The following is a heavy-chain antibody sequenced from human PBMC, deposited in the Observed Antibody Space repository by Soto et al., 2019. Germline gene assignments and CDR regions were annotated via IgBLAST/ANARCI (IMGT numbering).Heavy chain of an antibody. D-gene: IGHD5-12*01. V-gene: IGHV3-48*02. J-gene: IGHJ6*02. Sequence: PGGSLRLSCAASGFTFSSYSMNWVRQAPGKGLEWVSYISSSSSTIYYADSVKGRFTISRDNAKNSLYLQMNSLRDEDTAVYYWARDMVATSGGNYYYYGMDVWGQGTTVTVSS. CDR2: ISSSSSTI. CDR1: GFTFSSYS. CDR3: ARDMVATSGGNYYYYGMDV.